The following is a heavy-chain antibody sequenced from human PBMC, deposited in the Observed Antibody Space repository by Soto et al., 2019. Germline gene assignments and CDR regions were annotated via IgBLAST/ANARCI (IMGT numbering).Heavy chain of an antibody. V-gene: IGHV4-39*01. CDR2: IYYSGST. CDR3: VMLAAAGYYYYGMDV. Sequence: ETLSLTCTVSGGSISSSSYYWGWIRQPPGKGLEWIGSIYYSGSTYYNPSLKSRVTISVDTSKNQFSLKLSSVTAADTAVYYCVMLAAAGYYYYGMDVWGQGTTVTVS. J-gene: IGHJ6*02. D-gene: IGHD6-13*01. CDR1: GGSISSSSYY.